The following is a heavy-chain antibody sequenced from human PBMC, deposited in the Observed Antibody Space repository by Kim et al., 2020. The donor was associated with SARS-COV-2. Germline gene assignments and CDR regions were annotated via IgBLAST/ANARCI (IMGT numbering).Heavy chain of an antibody. CDR3: HDGDIDY. J-gene: IGHJ4*02. Sequence: NGGSTYYAAAVKGRFTISRDNSKNTLYLQMSSLRAEDTAVYYCHDGDIDYWGQGTLVTVSS. CDR2: NGGST. D-gene: IGHD4-17*01. V-gene: IGHV3-64D*09.